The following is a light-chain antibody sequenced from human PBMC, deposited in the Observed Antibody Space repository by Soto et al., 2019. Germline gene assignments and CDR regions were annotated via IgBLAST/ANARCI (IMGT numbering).Light chain of an antibody. Sequence: EIVLTQSPGTLSLSPGERATLSCRASQSINSRYLAWYQQKPGQAPSLLIYGASSRATGIPDRFSGSGSGTDFTLTISRLDPEGFAVYYCQQFGSSPGFTFGPGTKVDIK. V-gene: IGKV3-20*01. CDR3: QQFGSSPGFT. CDR2: GAS. J-gene: IGKJ3*01. CDR1: QSINSRY.